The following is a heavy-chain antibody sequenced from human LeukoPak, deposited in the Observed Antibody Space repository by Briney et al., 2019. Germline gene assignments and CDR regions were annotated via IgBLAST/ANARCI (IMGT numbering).Heavy chain of an antibody. Sequence: SETLSLTCTVSGGSISSYYWSWIRQPPGKGLEWIGYIYYSGSTNYNPSLKSRVTISVDTSKNQFSLKLSSVTAADTAVYYCAREGVYRDCWFDPWGQGTLVTVSS. CDR1: GGSISSYY. V-gene: IGHV4-59*12. J-gene: IGHJ5*02. CDR3: AREGVYRDCWFDP. D-gene: IGHD5-24*01. CDR2: IYYSGST.